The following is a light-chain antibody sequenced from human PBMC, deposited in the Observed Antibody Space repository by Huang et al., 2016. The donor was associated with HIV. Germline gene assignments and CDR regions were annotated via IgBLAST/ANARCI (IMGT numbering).Light chain of an antibody. V-gene: IGKV3-15*01. J-gene: IGKJ4*01. Sequence: ERVMTQSPATLAVSPGERATLSCRASQSVSNNLAWSQQKPGQAPSLLFYEASSRATGVPARFSASGSGTEFTLTISSLQSEDFAIYYCQQFNNWPPSFGGGTKVEIK. CDR1: QSVSNN. CDR2: EAS. CDR3: QQFNNWPPS.